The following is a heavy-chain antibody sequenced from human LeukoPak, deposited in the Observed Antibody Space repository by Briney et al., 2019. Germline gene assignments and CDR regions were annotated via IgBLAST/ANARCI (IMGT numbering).Heavy chain of an antibody. Sequence: GASVKVSCKASGYTFTAYYMHWVRQAPGQGLEWMAWINPQSGGTNYAQKFQGRVTLTRDTSISTAYMELRSLRSDDTAVYYCAREGSPFYYYYMDVWGKGTTVTVSS. CDR1: GYTFTAYY. D-gene: IGHD2-15*01. CDR2: INPQSGGT. V-gene: IGHV1-2*02. CDR3: AREGSPFYYYYMDV. J-gene: IGHJ6*03.